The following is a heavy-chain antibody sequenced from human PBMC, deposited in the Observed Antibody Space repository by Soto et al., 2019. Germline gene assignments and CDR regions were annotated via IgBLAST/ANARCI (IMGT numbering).Heavy chain of an antibody. CDR1: GYTFTNYA. V-gene: IGHV1-18*01. J-gene: IGHJ6*02. Sequence: ASVKVSCKPSGYTFTNYAINWVRQAPGQGLQWMGWISAYNGNTNYAQRLQDRLTVTTDPSTTTAYMELRSLRSDDTAVYYCARDGRAFSIFGETMDVWGQGTTVTVSS. CDR3: ARDGRAFSIFGETMDV. D-gene: IGHD3-3*01. CDR2: ISAYNGNT.